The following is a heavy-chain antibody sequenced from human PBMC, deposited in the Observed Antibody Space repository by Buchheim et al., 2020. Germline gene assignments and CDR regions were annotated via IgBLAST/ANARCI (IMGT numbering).Heavy chain of an antibody. CDR3: AREEANYDILTGYPNRGWFDP. Sequence: QVQLVQSGAEVKKPGASVKVSCKASGYTFTSYYMHWVRQAPGQGLEWMGIINPSGGSTSYAQKFQGRVTMTRDTSTSTGYMELSSLRSEDTAVYYCAREEANYDILTGYPNRGWFDPWGQGTL. V-gene: IGHV1-46*01. D-gene: IGHD3-9*01. CDR1: GYTFTSYY. J-gene: IGHJ5*02. CDR2: INPSGGST.